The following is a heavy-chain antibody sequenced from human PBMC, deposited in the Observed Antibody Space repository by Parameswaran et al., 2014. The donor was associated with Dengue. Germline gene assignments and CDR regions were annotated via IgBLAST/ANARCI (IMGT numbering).Heavy chain of an antibody. Sequence: GSLRLSCAASGFTVSSNYMSWVRQAPGKGLEWVSVIYSGGSTYYADSVKGRFTISRDNSKNTLYLQMNSLRAEDTAVYYCARGRELRTPLDYWGQGTLVTVSS. J-gene: IGHJ4*02. CDR2: IYSGGST. CDR3: ARGRELRTPLDY. CDR1: GFTVSSNY. D-gene: IGHD1-7*01. V-gene: IGHV3-53*01.